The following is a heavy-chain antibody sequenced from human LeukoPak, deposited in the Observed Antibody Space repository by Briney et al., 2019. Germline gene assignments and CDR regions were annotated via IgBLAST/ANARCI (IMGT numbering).Heavy chain of an antibody. D-gene: IGHD3-3*01. CDR1: GYTFTSYG. V-gene: IGHV1-18*01. Sequence: ASVKVSCKASGYTFTSYGISWVRQAPGQGLEWMGWISAYNGNTNYAQKLQGRVTITTDTSTSAAYMELRSLRSDDTAVYYCARGASHYDFWSGYSNYYGMDVWGQGTTVTVSS. CDR2: ISAYNGNT. CDR3: ARGASHYDFWSGYSNYYGMDV. J-gene: IGHJ6*02.